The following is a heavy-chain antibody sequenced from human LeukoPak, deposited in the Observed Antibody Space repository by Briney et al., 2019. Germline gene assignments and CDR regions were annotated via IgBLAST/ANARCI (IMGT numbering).Heavy chain of an antibody. J-gene: IGHJ4*02. CDR1: GFILSNNA. D-gene: IGHD1-26*01. CDR2: ISHDGRTK. V-gene: IGHV3-30*04. CDR3: ARVASGTYNVIDS. Sequence: GGSLRLSCAASGFILSNNAMHWVRQAPGKGLDWVAVISHDGRTKYHADSVKGRFTISRDISRNTLYLQMDSLRPEDSALYHCARVASGTYNVIDSWGQGTLVTVSS.